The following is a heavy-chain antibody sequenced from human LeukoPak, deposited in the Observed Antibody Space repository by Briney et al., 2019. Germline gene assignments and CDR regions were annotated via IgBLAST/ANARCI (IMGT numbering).Heavy chain of an antibody. Sequence: GGSLRLSCAASGFTFSSYAMSWVRQAPGKGLEWVSAISGSGGSTYYADSVKGRFTISRDNSKNTLYLQMNSLRPEDTAVYYCARDLHGGLDYWGQGTLVTVSS. J-gene: IGHJ4*02. CDR1: GFTFSSYA. CDR2: ISGSGGST. D-gene: IGHD4-23*01. V-gene: IGHV3-23*01. CDR3: ARDLHGGLDY.